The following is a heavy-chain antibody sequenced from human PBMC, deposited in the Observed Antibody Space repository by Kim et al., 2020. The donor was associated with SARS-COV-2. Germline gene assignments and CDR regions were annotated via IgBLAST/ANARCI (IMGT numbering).Heavy chain of an antibody. J-gene: IGHJ6*02. D-gene: IGHD3-9*01. Sequence: GGSLRLSCAASGFTFSNYIIHWVRQAPGKGLEYVSAITGNGGSTHYANSVKGRFTISRDNSKSTVYLQMGSLKSEDTAVYYCTKGYDILTGPPHAMDVWGQGTTVTVSS. CDR1: GFTFSNYI. CDR3: TKGYDILTGPPHAMDV. CDR2: ITGNGGST. V-gene: IGHV3-64*01.